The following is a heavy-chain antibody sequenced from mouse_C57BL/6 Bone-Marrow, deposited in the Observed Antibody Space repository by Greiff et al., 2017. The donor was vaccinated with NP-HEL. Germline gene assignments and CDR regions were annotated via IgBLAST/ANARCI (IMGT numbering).Heavy chain of an antibody. Sequence: QVQLQQSGAELVRPGTSVKVSCKASGYAFTNYLIEWVKQRPGQGLEWIGVINPGSGGTNYNEKFKGKATLTADKSSSTAYMQLSSLTSEDSAVDFCARGGGPAMDYWGQGTSVTVSS. CDR3: ARGGGPAMDY. CDR2: INPGSGGT. J-gene: IGHJ4*01. V-gene: IGHV1-54*01. CDR1: GYAFTNYL.